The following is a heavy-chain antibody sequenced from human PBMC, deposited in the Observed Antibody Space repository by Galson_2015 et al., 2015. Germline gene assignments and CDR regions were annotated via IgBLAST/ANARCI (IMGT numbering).Heavy chain of an antibody. Sequence: SVKVSCKASGYTFTSYGISWVRQAPGQGLEWMGWISAYNGNTNYAQKLQGRVTMTTDTSTSTAYMELRSLRSDDTAAYYCARGDIVVVTAILELDYCGQVSLFTVSS. CDR2: ISAYNGNT. D-gene: IGHD2-21*02. CDR3: ARGDIVVVTAILELDY. V-gene: IGHV1-18*04. CDR1: GYTFTSYG. J-gene: IGHJ4*02.